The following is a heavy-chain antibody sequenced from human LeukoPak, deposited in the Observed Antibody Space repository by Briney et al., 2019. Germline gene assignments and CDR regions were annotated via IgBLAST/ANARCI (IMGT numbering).Heavy chain of an antibody. D-gene: IGHD6-13*01. Sequence: SETLSLTCAVYGGSFSGYYWSWIRQPPGKGLEWIGEINHSGSTNYNPSLKSRVTISVDTSKNQFSLKLSSATAADTAVYYCARGYSSSWYGGWFDPWGQGTLVTVSS. V-gene: IGHV4-34*01. CDR1: GGSFSGYY. CDR2: INHSGST. CDR3: ARGYSSSWYGGWFDP. J-gene: IGHJ5*02.